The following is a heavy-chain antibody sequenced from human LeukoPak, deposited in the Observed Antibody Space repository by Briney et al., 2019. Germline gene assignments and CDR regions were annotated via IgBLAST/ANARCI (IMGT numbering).Heavy chain of an antibody. J-gene: IGHJ5*02. CDR1: GGSITTTNY. CDR2: ISLSGYT. D-gene: IGHD1-26*01. Sequence: SETPSLTCGVSGGSITTTNYWSWVRPSPGRGLEWIGEISLSGYTVFNPSLRGRVTMSLDESKNHLSLTLTSVTAADTAIYYCSRESGPYSPFGHWGQGILVTVTT. V-gene: IGHV4-4*02. CDR3: SRESGPYSPFGH.